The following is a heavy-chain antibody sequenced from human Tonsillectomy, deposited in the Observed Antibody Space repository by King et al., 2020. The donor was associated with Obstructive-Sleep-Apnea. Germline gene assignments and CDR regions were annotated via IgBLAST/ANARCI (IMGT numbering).Heavy chain of an antibody. J-gene: IGHJ6*02. CDR3: AREGGSGRRGNYMDV. Sequence: QLVQSGAEVKKPGSSVKVSCKASVVTFSSYAISLVRQAPGQGLEWMGRIIPILCVANYAQKFQGRVTITADKSTRTAYMELSSLRSEDTAVYYCAREGGSGRRGNYMDVWGQGTTVTVSS. CDR1: VVTFSSYA. D-gene: IGHD3-10*01. V-gene: IGHV1-69*09. CDR2: IIPILCVA.